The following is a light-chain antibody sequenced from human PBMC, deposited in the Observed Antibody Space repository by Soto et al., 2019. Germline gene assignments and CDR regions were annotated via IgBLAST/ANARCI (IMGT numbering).Light chain of an antibody. CDR3: GTWDTSLSAWV. V-gene: IGLV1-51*02. CDR2: ENN. CDR1: SSNIGDSY. Sequence: QSVLTQPPSVSAAPGQKVTISCSGSSSNIGDSYVSWYQQLPGTAPKLLIYENNKRPSGIPDRLSGSKSGTSATLGITGLQTGDEADYYCGTWDTSLSAWVFGGGTQLTVL. J-gene: IGLJ3*02.